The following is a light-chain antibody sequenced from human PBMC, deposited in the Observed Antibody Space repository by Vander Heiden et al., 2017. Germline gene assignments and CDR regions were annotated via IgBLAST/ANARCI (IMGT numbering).Light chain of an antibody. Sequence: QSVLTQPPSVPGAPGQRVTIPCTGSSSNIGADYDVHWYQQLPGTAPKPLIYGNTNRPSAVPARFSGSKSGTSASLAITGLQAEDEADYYCQSYDSSLSGYVFGTGTKVTVL. CDR2: GNT. V-gene: IGLV1-40*01. J-gene: IGLJ1*01. CDR3: QSYDSSLSGYV. CDR1: SSNIGADYD.